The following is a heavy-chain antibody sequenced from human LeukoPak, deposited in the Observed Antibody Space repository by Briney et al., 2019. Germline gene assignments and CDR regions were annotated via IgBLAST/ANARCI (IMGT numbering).Heavy chain of an antibody. V-gene: IGHV3-49*04. CDR1: GFTFDDYA. J-gene: IGHJ4*02. D-gene: IGHD3-22*01. CDR2: IRSKGYGGTT. Sequence: GGSLRLSCRASGFTFDDYAMSWVRQAPGKGLEWVGFIRSKGYGGTTEYAASVKGRLTISRDDSKSIVYLQMNSLKTEDTAVYYCSRVTYDSSGYYHGATDYWGQGTLVTVSS. CDR3: SRVTYDSSGYYHGATDY.